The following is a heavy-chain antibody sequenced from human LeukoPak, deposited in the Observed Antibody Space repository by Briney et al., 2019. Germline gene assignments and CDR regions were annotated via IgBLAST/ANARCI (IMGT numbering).Heavy chain of an antibody. CDR1: GGTFSSYA. V-gene: IGHV1-69*05. J-gene: IGHJ6*03. Sequence: GASVKVSCKASGGTFSSYAISWVRQATGQGLECMGGIIPNFGTANYGQKFQGRVTINTDESTSTAYVQLSSLRYEDTAVYYCAIDRIAARPYYYYMDGWGKETTVSVSS. CDR3: AIDRIAARPYYYYMDG. D-gene: IGHD6-6*01. CDR2: IIPNFGTA.